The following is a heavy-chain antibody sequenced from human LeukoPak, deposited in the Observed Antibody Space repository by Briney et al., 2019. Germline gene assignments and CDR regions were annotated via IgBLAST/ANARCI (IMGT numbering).Heavy chain of an antibody. CDR1: GGSLSRYY. CDR2: INHSGST. CDR3: AREWELGYFDY. J-gene: IGHJ4*02. V-gene: IGHV4-34*01. Sequence: PSETLSLTCAVYGGSLSRYYWSWIRQPPGKGLEWIGEINHSGSTNYNPSLKSRVTISVDTSKNQFSLKLSSVTAADTAVYYCAREWELGYFDYWGQGTLVTVSS. D-gene: IGHD1-26*01.